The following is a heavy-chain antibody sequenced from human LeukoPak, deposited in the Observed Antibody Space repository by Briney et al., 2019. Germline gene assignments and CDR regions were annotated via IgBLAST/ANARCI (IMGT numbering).Heavy chain of an antibody. J-gene: IGHJ4*02. CDR1: GGSFSGYY. CDR2: INHSGST. V-gene: IGHV4-34*01. D-gene: IGHD3-10*01. Sequence: SETLSLTCAVYGGSFSGYYWIWIRQPPGKGLEGIWEINHSGSTNYNPSLKSRVTISVDTSKNQFSLKLSSVPAADTAVYYCARGNSGYYGSGSICDYWGQGTLVTVSS. CDR3: ARGNSGYYGSGSICDY.